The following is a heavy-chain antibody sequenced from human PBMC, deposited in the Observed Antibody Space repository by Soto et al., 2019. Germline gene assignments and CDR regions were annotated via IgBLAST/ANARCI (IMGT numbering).Heavy chain of an antibody. V-gene: IGHV1-69*13. J-gene: IGHJ4*02. CDR3: ATGVIWIGYFTVDS. Sequence: SVKVSCKAPGGSFGNSAINWVRQTPGQGLEWLGGFIPVYRTLNYAQKFQGRVTITADESTGTAYMTLSSLASDDTAVYYCATGVIWIGYFTVDSWGQGTRVTVS. CDR1: GGSFGNSA. D-gene: IGHD3-3*01. CDR2: FIPVYRTL.